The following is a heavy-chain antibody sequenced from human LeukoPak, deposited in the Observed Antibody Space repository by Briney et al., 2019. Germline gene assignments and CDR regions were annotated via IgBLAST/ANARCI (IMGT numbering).Heavy chain of an antibody. CDR3: ARVSQDIVVVPAAPTDY. J-gene: IGHJ4*02. Sequence: GGSLRLSCAASGFTFSSYIMNWVRQAPGKGLEWVSSISSSSSYIYYADSVKGRFTISRDNAKNSLYLQMNSLRAEDTAVYYCARVSQDIVVVPAAPTDYWGQGTLVTVSS. CDR1: GFTFSSYI. D-gene: IGHD2-2*01. V-gene: IGHV3-21*01. CDR2: ISSSSSYI.